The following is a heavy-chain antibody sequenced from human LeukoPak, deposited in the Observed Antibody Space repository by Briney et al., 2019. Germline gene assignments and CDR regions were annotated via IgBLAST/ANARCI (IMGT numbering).Heavy chain of an antibody. D-gene: IGHD4-17*01. CDR1: GFRFSDFA. CDR2: ISASGGRT. V-gene: IGHV3-23*01. J-gene: IGHJ4*02. CDR3: AKGHGDFGTGFDL. Sequence: GGSLGLSCAASGFRFSDFAMSWVRQAPEKGLECVSVISASGGRTYSAESVKARFTISRDNSKNTLYLEMNSLTADDTAVYYCAKGHGDFGTGFDLWGQGTLVTVS.